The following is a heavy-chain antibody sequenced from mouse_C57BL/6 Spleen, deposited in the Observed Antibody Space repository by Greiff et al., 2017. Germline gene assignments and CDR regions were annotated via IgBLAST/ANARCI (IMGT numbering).Heavy chain of an antibody. CDR1: GYTFTDYN. D-gene: IGHD2-3*01. V-gene: IGHV1-22*01. Sequence: EVQLQQSGPELVKPGASVTMSCKASGYTFTDYNMHWVKQSHGKSLEWIGYINPNNGGTSYNQKFKGKATLTVNKSSSTAYMELRSLTSEDSAVYYCARFGYYVYFDYWGQGTTLTVSS. CDR2: INPNNGGT. J-gene: IGHJ2*01. CDR3: ARFGYYVYFDY.